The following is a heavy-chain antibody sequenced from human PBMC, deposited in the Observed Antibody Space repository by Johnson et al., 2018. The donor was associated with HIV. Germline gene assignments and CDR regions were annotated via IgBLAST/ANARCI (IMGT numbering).Heavy chain of an antibody. V-gene: IGHV3-53*01. CDR2: IYSGGST. D-gene: IGHD2-8*01. J-gene: IGHJ3*02. CDR3: AKPVLNLKADPGAFDI. Sequence: VQLVESGGGLIQPGGSLRLSCAASGFTVSSNYMSWVRQAPGKGLEWVSVIYSGGSTYYADSVKGRFTISRDNSKNTLYLQMNSLRAEDTAVYYCAKPVLNLKADPGAFDIWGQGTMVTVSS. CDR1: GFTVSSNY.